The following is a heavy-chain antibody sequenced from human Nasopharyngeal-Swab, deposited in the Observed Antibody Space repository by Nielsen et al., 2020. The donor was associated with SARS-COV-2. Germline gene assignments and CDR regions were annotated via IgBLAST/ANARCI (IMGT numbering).Heavy chain of an antibody. CDR2: IRSKANSYAT. V-gene: IGHV3-73*01. Sequence: GGSLTLSCAPSGFTFSGSAMHWVRQASGKGLEWVGRIRSKANSYATAYAASVKGRFTISRDDSKNTAYLQMNSLKTEDTAVYYCTRESPSYYDFWSATDYWGQGTLVTVSS. J-gene: IGHJ4*02. D-gene: IGHD3-3*01. CDR3: TRESPSYYDFWSATDY. CDR1: GFTFSGSA.